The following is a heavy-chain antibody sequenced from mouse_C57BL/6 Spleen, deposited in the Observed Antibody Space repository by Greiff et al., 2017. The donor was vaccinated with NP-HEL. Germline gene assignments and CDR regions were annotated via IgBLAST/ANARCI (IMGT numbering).Heavy chain of an antibody. V-gene: IGHV2-2*01. CDR3: ARNLYGTPFAY. D-gene: IGHD2-1*01. Sequence: VQRVESGPGLVQPSQSLSITCTVSGFSLTSYGVHWVRQSPGKGLEWLGVIWSGGSTDYNAAFISRLSISKDNSKSQVFFKMNSLQADDTAIYYCARNLYGTPFAYWGQGTLVTVSA. J-gene: IGHJ3*01. CDR2: IWSGGST. CDR1: GFSLTSYG.